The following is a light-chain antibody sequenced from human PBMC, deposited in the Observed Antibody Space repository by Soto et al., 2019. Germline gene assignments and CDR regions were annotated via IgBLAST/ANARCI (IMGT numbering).Light chain of an antibody. Sequence: EVVLTQSPAALSLSPGERATLSCKTSQTVSTYLGWYQHKPGQAPRLLIYDASIRAAGIPARFIGSGSGTDFTLTISSLEPEDSAVYHWQQRVISPPTFGQGTRLEIE. CDR1: QTVSTY. CDR3: QQRVISPPT. V-gene: IGKV3-11*01. J-gene: IGKJ2*01. CDR2: DAS.